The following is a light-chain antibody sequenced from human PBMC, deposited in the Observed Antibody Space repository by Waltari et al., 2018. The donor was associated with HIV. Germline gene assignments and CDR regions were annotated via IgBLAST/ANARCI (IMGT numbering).Light chain of an antibody. Sequence: QSVLTQPPSVSGAPGQRVTISCTGSRPNIGAGYDVHWYQQVPGTAPKLLINFNKHRPYGVPDRFSDAKAGNSASLVITGLQAEDEADYYCQSYDGSLSGTYVFGTGTKVTVL. CDR1: RPNIGAGYD. CDR3: QSYDGSLSGTYV. V-gene: IGLV1-40*01. J-gene: IGLJ1*01. CDR2: FNK.